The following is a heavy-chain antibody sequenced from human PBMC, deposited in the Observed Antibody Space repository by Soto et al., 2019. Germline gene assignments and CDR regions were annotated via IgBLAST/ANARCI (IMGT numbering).Heavy chain of an antibody. CDR2: INHSGST. V-gene: IGHV4-34*01. Sequence: SETLSLTCAVYGGSLSGYYWSWIRQPPGKGLEWIGEINHSGSTNYNPSLKSRVTISVDTSKNQFSLKLSSVTAADTAVYYCATLPLLNYYYMDVWGKGTTVTVSS. CDR1: GGSLSGYY. D-gene: IGHD2-15*01. CDR3: ATLPLLNYYYMDV. J-gene: IGHJ6*03.